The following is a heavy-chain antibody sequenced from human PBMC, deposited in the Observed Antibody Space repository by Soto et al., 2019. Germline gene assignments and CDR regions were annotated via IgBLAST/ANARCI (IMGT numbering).Heavy chain of an antibody. J-gene: IGHJ5*01. CDR2: IYKSATT. V-gene: IGHV4-30-4*01. CDR3: ARGRYCLTGRCFPNWFDS. CDR1: GDSISNLDYF. Sequence: SETLSLTCSVSGDSISNLDYFWAWIRQPPGQALEYIGYIYKSATTYYNPSFESRVAISVDTSRSQFSLNVTSVTAADTAVYFCARGRYCLTGRCFPNWFDSWGQGALVTVSS. D-gene: IGHD7-27*01.